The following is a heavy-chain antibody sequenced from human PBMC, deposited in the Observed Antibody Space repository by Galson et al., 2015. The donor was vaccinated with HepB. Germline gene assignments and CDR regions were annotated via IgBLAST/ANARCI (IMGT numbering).Heavy chain of an antibody. Sequence: SVKVSCKASGYTFTSYAMHWVRQAPGQRLEWMGWINAGNGNTKYSQKFQGRVTITRDTSASTAYMELSSLRSEDTAVYYCARFGRWFGDREMAFDIWGQGTMVTVSS. CDR3: ARFGRWFGDREMAFDI. V-gene: IGHV1-3*01. CDR1: GYTFTSYA. CDR2: INAGNGNT. J-gene: IGHJ3*02. D-gene: IGHD3-10*01.